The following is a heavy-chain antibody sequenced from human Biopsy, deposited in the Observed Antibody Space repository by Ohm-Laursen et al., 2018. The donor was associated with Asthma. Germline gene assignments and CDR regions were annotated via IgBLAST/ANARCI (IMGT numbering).Heavy chain of an antibody. J-gene: IGHJ4*02. Sequence: SDTLSLTYTVSGGSVSSGSYYWSWIRQPPGKGLEWIGYIYYSGSTNYNPSLKSRVTISVDTSKNQFSLKLSSVTAADTAVYYCARVTRITIFGVGGIQDYWGQGTLVTVSS. V-gene: IGHV4-61*01. CDR2: IYYSGST. D-gene: IGHD3-3*01. CDR3: ARVTRITIFGVGGIQDY. CDR1: GGSVSSGSYY.